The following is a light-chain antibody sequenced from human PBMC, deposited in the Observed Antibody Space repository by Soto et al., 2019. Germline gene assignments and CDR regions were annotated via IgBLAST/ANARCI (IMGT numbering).Light chain of an antibody. CDR1: QTISSW. J-gene: IGKJ1*01. V-gene: IGKV1-5*03. CDR2: KAS. Sequence: DIQMTQSPSTLSGSVGDRVTITCRASQTISSWLAWYQQKPGKAPKLLIYKASTLKSRVPSMFSGSGSGTEFTLTISSLQPDDFATYYCQHYNSYSEAFGQGTKVELK. CDR3: QHYNSYSEA.